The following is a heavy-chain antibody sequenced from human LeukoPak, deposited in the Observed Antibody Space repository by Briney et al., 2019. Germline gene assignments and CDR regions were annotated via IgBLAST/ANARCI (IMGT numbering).Heavy chain of an antibody. D-gene: IGHD3-16*01. CDR1: GFTFSSYW. V-gene: IGHV3-7*01. J-gene: IGHJ4*02. CDR3: ARDTAGGFDN. CDR2: IKQDGSEK. Sequence: GGSLRLSCAASGFTFSSYWMSWVRQAPGKGLEWVANIKQDGSEKYYVDSVKGRFTISRDNAKKSLYLLMYSLRAEDTAIYYCARDTAGGFDNWGQGSLVTVSS.